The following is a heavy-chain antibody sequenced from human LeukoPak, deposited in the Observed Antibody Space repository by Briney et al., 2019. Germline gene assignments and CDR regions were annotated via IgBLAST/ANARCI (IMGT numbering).Heavy chain of an antibody. CDR3: ARGGYGGNGFDY. D-gene: IGHD4-23*01. V-gene: IGHV1-69*04. J-gene: IGHJ4*02. CDR1: GDTFSRYA. Sequence: ASVKVSCKASGDTFSRYAISWVRQAPGQGLEWMGRIIPILGIANYAQKFQDRVTINADKSTSTVYMELSSLRSEDTAVHYCARGGYGGNGFDYWGQGTLVTVSS. CDR2: IIPILGIA.